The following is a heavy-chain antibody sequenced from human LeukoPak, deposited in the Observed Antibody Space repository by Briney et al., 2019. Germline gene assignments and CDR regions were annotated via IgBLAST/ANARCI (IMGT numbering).Heavy chain of an antibody. CDR3: ARDWADSSSGYRWGLDY. J-gene: IGHJ4*02. D-gene: IGHD6-13*01. Sequence: ASVKVSCKPSGYTFTGYYMHWVRQAPGQGLEWMGWINPNSGGTNYAQKFQGRVTMTRETSISTAYIELSRLRSDDTAVYYCARDWADSSSGYRWGLDYWGQGTLVTVSS. CDR2: INPNSGGT. V-gene: IGHV1-2*02. CDR1: GYTFTGYY.